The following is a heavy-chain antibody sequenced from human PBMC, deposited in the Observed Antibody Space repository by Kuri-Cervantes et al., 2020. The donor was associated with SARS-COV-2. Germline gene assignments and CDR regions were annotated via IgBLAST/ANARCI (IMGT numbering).Heavy chain of an antibody. J-gene: IGHJ5*02. V-gene: IGHV4-4*02. CDR2: INHSGST. D-gene: IGHD3-10*01. CDR1: GGSISSSNW. Sequence: SETLSLTCAVSGGSISSSNWWSWVRQPPGKGLEWIGEINHSGSTNYNPSLKSRVTISVDTSKNQFPLKLSSVTAADTAVYYCARFPSKVTMVRGAKYNWFDPWGQGTLVTVSS. CDR3: ARFPSKVTMVRGAKYNWFDP.